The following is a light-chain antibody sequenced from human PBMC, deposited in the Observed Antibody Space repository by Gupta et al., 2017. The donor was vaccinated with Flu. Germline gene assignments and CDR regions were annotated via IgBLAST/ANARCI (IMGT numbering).Light chain of an antibody. Sequence: QSALTQPRSVSGSPGPSVTISCTGTSSDVGGYNYVSWYQQPPGKSTNLMFYDVSKRPSGVPDLFSGSKSGNTASLTISAPEAEDEAYYYYCSYADSYIWVFGSGTKVTVL. J-gene: IGLJ1*01. CDR1: SSDVGGYNY. V-gene: IGLV2-11*01. CDR2: DVS. CDR3: CSYADSYIWV.